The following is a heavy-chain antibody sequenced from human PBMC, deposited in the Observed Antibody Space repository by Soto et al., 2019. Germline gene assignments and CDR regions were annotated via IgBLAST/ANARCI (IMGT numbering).Heavy chain of an antibody. CDR2: ISNDGSIK. V-gene: IGHV3-30*18. J-gene: IGHJ4*02. D-gene: IGHD3-3*01. CDR1: GFTFSNYG. Sequence: VGSLRLSCAGSGFTFSNYGMHWVRQAPGKGLEWVAVISNDGSIKYSADAVKGRFTISRDNSKNTLYLQMNSLRAEDTAVYYCAKSPGVVTQRFYFDYWGQGTLVTVSS. CDR3: AKSPGVVTQRFYFDY.